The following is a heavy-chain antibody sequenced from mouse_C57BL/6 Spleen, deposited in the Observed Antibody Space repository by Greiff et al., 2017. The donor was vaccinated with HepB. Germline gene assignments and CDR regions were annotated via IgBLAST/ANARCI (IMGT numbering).Heavy chain of an antibody. CDR2: FSGGGGNT. Sequence: EVLVVESGGGLVKPGGSLKLSCAASGFTFSSYTLSWVRRTPEKRLVWVATFSGGGGNTYYPDSVKGRFTISRDNAKNTLYLQMSSLRSEDTALYYCARHTTVVATYRYFDVWGTGTTVTVSA. D-gene: IGHD1-1*01. CDR1: GFTFSSYT. J-gene: IGHJ1*03. CDR3: ARHTTVVATYRYFDV. V-gene: IGHV5-9*01.